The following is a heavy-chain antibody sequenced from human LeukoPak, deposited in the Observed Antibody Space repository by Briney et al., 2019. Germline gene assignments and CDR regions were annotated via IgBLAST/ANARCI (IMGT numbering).Heavy chain of an antibody. CDR2: IIPIFGTA. D-gene: IGHD1-20*01. Sequence: EASVKVSCKASGGTFSSYAISWVRQAPGQGLEWMGGIIPIFGTANYAQKFQGRVTITADGSTSTAYMELSSLRSEDTAVYYCASFSLTGTVLWGQGTLVTVSS. CDR1: GGTFSSYA. CDR3: ASFSLTGTVL. J-gene: IGHJ4*02. V-gene: IGHV1-69*13.